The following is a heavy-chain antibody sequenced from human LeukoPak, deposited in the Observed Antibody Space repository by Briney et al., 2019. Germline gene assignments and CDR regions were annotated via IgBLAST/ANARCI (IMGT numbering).Heavy chain of an antibody. CDR3: ARELTTQTKASCSGGNCLGYFDY. D-gene: IGHD2-15*01. CDR1: GYMFISYA. J-gene: IGHJ4*02. Sequence: ASVKVSCKASGYMFISYALNWVRQAPGRGLEWMGWINAFNGNTDYAQNLRGRITLTTDTSTTTAYMELRSLRSDDTAVYYCARELTTQTKASCSGGNCLGYFDYCGQGTLVTVSS. CDR2: INAFNGNT. V-gene: IGHV1-18*01.